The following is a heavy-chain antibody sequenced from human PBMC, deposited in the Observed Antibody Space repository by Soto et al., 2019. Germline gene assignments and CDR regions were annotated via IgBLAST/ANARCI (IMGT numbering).Heavy chain of an antibody. CDR2: IYYSGST. Sequence: SETLSLTCTVSGVSISSGGYYWRWIRQHPGKGLEWIGYIYYSGSTYYNPSLKSRVTISVDTSKNQFSLKLSSVTAADTAVYYCASGRSEYYYGMDVWGQGTTVTVSS. CDR3: ASGRSEYYYGMDV. V-gene: IGHV4-31*03. D-gene: IGHD1-26*01. J-gene: IGHJ6*02. CDR1: GVSISSGGYY.